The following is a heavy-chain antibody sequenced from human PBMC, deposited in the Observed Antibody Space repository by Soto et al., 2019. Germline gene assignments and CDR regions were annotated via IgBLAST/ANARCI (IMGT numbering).Heavy chain of an antibody. CDR1: GFAFSNAW. CDR3: TTDLYYNFWSGSYSAPS. V-gene: IGHV3-15*07. CDR2: IKSKTDGGTT. D-gene: IGHD3-3*01. J-gene: IGHJ4*02. Sequence: GGSLRLSCAASGFAFSNAWMNWVRQAPGKGLDCLGRIKSKTDGGTTDYAAPMKDRFTISREDSENTLYLQMNSLRTDDTAVYYCTTDLYYNFWSGSYSAPSWGQGTLVTVSS.